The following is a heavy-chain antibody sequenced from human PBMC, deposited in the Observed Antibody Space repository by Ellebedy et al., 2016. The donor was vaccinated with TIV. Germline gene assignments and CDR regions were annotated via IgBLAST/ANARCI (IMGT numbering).Heavy chain of an antibody. Sequence: SETLSLXCTVSGGSISSGGFYWSWIRQFPGKGLEWIGYIYYSGSTYYNPSLKSRVSISVDTSKNQFSLKLRFVTAADTAIYYCARAYYYGSGEPSWFDPWGPGTLVTVSS. CDR3: ARAYYYGSGEPSWFDP. D-gene: IGHD3-10*01. CDR2: IYYSGST. CDR1: GGSISSGGFY. J-gene: IGHJ5*02. V-gene: IGHV4-31*03.